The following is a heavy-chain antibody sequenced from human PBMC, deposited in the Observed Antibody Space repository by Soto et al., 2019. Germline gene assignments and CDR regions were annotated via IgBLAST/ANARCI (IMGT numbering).Heavy chain of an antibody. CDR3: AVAVTGSRSPLAH. V-gene: IGHV1-69*06. D-gene: IGHD3-9*01. J-gene: IGHJ4*02. Sequence: QVQLVQSGAEVKKPGSSVKVSCKASGGTFSSNAISWVRQAPGQGLEWMGGIIPIYASPNYAHTFQGRVTVTADKATSTAYLELSRLKFADSAIYYCAVAVTGSRSPLAHWGQGTLVIVSS. CDR1: GGTFSSNA. CDR2: IIPIYASP.